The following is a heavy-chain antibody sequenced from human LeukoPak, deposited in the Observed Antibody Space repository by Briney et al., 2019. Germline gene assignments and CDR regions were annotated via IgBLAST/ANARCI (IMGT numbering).Heavy chain of an antibody. V-gene: IGHV3-15*01. CDR2: IKSKTDGGTT. J-gene: IGHJ4*02. D-gene: IGHD3-3*01. CDR3: TTDHLATYYDFWSGYYRVY. CDR1: GFTFSNAW. Sequence: GGSLRLSCAASGFTFSNAWMSWVRQAPGKGLEWVGRIKSKTDGGTTDYAAPVKGRFTISRDDSKNTLYLQMNSLKTEDTAVYYCTTDHLATYYDFWSGYYRVYWGQGTLVTVSS.